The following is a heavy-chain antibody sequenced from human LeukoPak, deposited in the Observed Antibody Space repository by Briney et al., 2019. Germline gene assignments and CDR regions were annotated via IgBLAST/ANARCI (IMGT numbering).Heavy chain of an antibody. Sequence: GGSLRLSCAASGFSFNSYWMNWVRQAPGKGLEWVANIKQDGSQKAYVDSVKGRFTISRDNAKNSLYLQMNSLRAEDTAVYYCARDRDWAFDAWGQGTMVTVSS. CDR2: IKQDGSQK. CDR3: ARDRDWAFDA. CDR1: GFSFNSYW. V-gene: IGHV3-7*01. D-gene: IGHD2-21*01. J-gene: IGHJ3*01.